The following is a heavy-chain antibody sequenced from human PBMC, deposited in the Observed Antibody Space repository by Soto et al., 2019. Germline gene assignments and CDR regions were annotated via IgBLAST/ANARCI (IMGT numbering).Heavy chain of an antibody. D-gene: IGHD3-9*01. CDR2: IWYDGSNK. CDR3: ARDHTRRNYDILTGYPLSYYMDV. V-gene: IGHV3-33*01. J-gene: IGHJ6*03. CDR1: GFTFSSYG. Sequence: QVQLVESGGGVVQPGRSLRLSCAASGFTFSSYGMHWVRQAPGKGLEWVAVIWYDGSNKYYADSVKGRFTISRDNSKNTLYVQMNSLRAEDTAVYYCARDHTRRNYDILTGYPLSYYMDVWGKGTTVTVSS.